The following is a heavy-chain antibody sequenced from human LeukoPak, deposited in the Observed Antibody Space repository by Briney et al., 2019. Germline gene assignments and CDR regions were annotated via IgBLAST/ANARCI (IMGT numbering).Heavy chain of an antibody. CDR3: ARGPPYSGSERPFDY. J-gene: IGHJ4*02. CDR1: GFNFSDHY. Sequence: GGSLRLSCAASGFNFSDHYMEWVRQAPGKGLEWVARIRNKATSYTTEYAASVKGRFTISRDESQNSLYLEMTSLKTEDTAMYYCARGPPYSGSERPFDYWGQGTLVTVSS. CDR2: IRNKATSYTT. V-gene: IGHV3-72*01. D-gene: IGHD1-26*01.